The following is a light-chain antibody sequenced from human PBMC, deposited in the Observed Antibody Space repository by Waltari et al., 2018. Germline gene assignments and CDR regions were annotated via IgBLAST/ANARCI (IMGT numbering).Light chain of an antibody. J-gene: IGKJ2*01. CDR1: QGVLYRSNNKNY. CDR3: QQYYSSPPYT. CDR2: WAS. Sequence: DIVMTQSPDSLAVSLGERATIHCKSSQGVLYRSNNKNYSASYQQKPSQPPKELIYWASTRESGVPDRFSGSVSGTDFTLTISSLQAEDVAVYYCQQYYSSPPYTFGQGTKLEIK. V-gene: IGKV4-1*01.